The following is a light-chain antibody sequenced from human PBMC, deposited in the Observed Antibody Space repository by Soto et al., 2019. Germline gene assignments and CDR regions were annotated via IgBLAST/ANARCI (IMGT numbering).Light chain of an antibody. Sequence: EIVLTQSPGTLSLSPGERATLSCRASQSVTSSYLAWYQQKPGQAPRLLISGASSRATGIPDRVSGSGSGTDFTLTITRLEPEDFSVYYCQQYGSSPITFGQGTRLEIK. V-gene: IGKV3-20*01. CDR1: QSVTSSY. J-gene: IGKJ5*01. CDR3: QQYGSSPIT. CDR2: GAS.